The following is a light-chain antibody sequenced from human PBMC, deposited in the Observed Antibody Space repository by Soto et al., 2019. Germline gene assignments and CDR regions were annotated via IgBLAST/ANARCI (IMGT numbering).Light chain of an antibody. CDR3: CSYAGSDTDV. Sequence: QSALTQPASVSGSPGQSITISCTGTSNDVGSYNFVSWYQHHPGKAPKVMIYEDTKRPSGVSNRFSGSKAGNTASLTIAGLQAEDEADYYCCSYAGSDTDVFGSGTKLTVL. CDR1: SNDVGSYNF. J-gene: IGLJ1*01. V-gene: IGLV2-23*01. CDR2: EDT.